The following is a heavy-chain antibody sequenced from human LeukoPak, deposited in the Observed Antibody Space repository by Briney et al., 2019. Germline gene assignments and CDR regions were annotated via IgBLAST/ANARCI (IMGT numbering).Heavy chain of an antibody. D-gene: IGHD3-22*01. CDR3: ARCRYYYELGAFDI. Sequence: AETLSLTCAVYGGSFSGYYWSWIRQPPGKGLEWIGEINHSGSTNYNPSLKSRVTISVDTSKNQFSLKLSSVTAADTAVYYCARCRYYYELGAFDIWGQGTMVTVSS. J-gene: IGHJ3*02. CDR1: GGSFSGYY. CDR2: INHSGST. V-gene: IGHV4-34*01.